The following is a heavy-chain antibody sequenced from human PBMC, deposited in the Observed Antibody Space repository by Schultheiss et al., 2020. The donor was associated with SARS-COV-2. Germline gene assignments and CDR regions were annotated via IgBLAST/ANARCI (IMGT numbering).Heavy chain of an antibody. D-gene: IGHD2-8*01. J-gene: IGHJ4*02. Sequence: SETLSLTCTVSGGSVDSDSYSWSWIRQHPGKGLEWIGYIYYSGSTNYNPSLKSRVTISVDTSKNQFSLKLSSVTAADTAVYYCARDGGTNGVRYWGQGTLVTVSS. CDR3: ARDGGTNGVRY. CDR2: IYYSGST. CDR1: GGSVDSDSYS. V-gene: IGHV4-61*01.